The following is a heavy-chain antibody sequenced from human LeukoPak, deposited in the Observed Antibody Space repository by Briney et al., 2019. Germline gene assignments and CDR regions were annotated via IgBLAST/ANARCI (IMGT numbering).Heavy chain of an antibody. CDR3: ARGAGLTGPYGY. J-gene: IGHJ4*02. Sequence: ASVKVSCKACGGTFSRYAISWVRQAPGQALDWMGRIIPILGIANYAQKFQGRVMITADKSTSTAYMELSSLRSEGTAVYYCARGAGLTGPYGYWGQGTLVTVSS. V-gene: IGHV1-69*04. D-gene: IGHD1-14*01. CDR1: GGTFSRYA. CDR2: IIPILGIA.